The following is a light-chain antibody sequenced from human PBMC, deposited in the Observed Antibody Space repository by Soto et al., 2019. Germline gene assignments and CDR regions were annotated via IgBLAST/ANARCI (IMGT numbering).Light chain of an antibody. V-gene: IGKV3-11*01. CDR1: QSVSSY. CDR3: QQRSNWPAVT. Sequence: EIVLTQSPATLSLSPGERATLSCRASQSVSSYLAWYQQRPGQAPRLLIYDASSRATGIPARFSGSGSGTDYTLTISSLEPEDFAVYYCQQRSNWPAVTFGAGTKVDIK. CDR2: DAS. J-gene: IGKJ3*01.